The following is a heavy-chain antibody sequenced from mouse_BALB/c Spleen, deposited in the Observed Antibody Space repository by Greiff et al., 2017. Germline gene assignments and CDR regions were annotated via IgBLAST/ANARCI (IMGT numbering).Heavy chain of an antibody. CDR1: GYTFSSYW. Sequence: QVQLQQSGAELMKPGASVKISCKATGYTFSSYWIEWVKQRPGHGLEWIGEILPGSGSTNYNEKFKGKATFTADTSSNTAYMQLSSLTSEDSAVYYCARGGNYDYGFHYAMDYWGQGTSVTVSS. CDR2: ILPGSGST. J-gene: IGHJ4*01. V-gene: IGHV1-9*01. D-gene: IGHD2-4*01. CDR3: ARGGNYDYGFHYAMDY.